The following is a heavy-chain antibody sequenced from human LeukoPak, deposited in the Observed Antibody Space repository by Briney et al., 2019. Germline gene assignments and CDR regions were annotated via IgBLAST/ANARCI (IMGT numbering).Heavy chain of an antibody. V-gene: IGHV4-34*01. CDR3: ARGPTISETGYFDY. D-gene: IGHD1-1*01. CDR1: GGSFSAYY. J-gene: IGHJ4*03. CDR2: INHRGDT. Sequence: SETLSLTCAVYGGSFSAYYWSWIRQSPGKGLEWIAEINHRGDTNYNPSAKSRVSISVDTSKNQFSLKVTSLTAADTAVYYCARGPTISETGYFDYWGQGTLVTVSS.